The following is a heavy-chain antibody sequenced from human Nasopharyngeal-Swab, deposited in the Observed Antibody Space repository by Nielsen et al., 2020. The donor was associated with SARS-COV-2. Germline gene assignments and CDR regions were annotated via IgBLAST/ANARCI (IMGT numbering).Heavy chain of an antibody. Sequence: ASVQVSCKASGYTFTSYAMHWVRQAPAQRLEWMGWINAGNGNTKYSQKFQGRVTITRDTSASTAYMELSNLRSEDTAVYYCARDRDGYSYGFGYYYGMDVWGQGTTVTVSS. CDR2: INAGNGNT. D-gene: IGHD5-18*01. CDR3: ARDRDGYSYGFGYYYGMDV. CDR1: GYTFTSYA. J-gene: IGHJ6*02. V-gene: IGHV1-3*01.